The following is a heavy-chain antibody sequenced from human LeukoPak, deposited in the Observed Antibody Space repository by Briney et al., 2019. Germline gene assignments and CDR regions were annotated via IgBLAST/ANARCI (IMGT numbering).Heavy chain of an antibody. CDR2: IYYTGST. J-gene: IGHJ4*02. CDR1: GDSISRLY. Sequence: LSTTRANSGDSISRLYWSWIRQPPGEGLEWIGYIYYTGSTNYNPSLKSRVTIFVDMSKNQFSLRLSSVTAADTALYYCARHRAYSSASPFDYWGQGTLVTVSS. D-gene: IGHD6-6*01. CDR3: ARHRAYSSASPFDY. V-gene: IGHV4-59*08.